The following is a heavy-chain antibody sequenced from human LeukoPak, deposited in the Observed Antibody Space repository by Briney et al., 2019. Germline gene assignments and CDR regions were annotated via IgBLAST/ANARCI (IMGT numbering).Heavy chain of an antibody. CDR2: IYHTGNI. J-gene: IGHJ4*02. V-gene: IGHV4-59*08. CDR3: ASLRERSYYARGFDY. CDR1: GASITSYY. Sequence: PSETLSLTCAVSGASITSYYWTWIRQPPGKGLEWIGYIYHTGNIKYNPSLNSRVTISIDTSKNQFSLKLSSVTAANTAVYYCASLRERSYYARGFDYWGQGTLVTVSS. D-gene: IGHD3-3*01.